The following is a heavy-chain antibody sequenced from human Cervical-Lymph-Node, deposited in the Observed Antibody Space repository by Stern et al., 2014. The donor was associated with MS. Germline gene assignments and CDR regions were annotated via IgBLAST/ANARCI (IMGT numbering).Heavy chain of an antibody. CDR2: IIPIIVLA. CDR1: GGTFNVYA. CDR3: ARDGRHTNNYGLDV. J-gene: IGHJ6*02. Sequence: QVQLVQSGTEVKKPGSSVKVSCQASGGTFNVYAINWLRQAPGQGLEWLGGIIPIIVLANYAQKFQGRVTITADESTRTSSMQLTSLTSNDTAIYYCARDGRHTNNYGLDVWGQGTTVTVSS. V-gene: IGHV1-69*01.